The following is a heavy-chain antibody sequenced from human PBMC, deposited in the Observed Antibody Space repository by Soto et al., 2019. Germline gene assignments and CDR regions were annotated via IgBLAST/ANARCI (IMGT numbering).Heavy chain of an antibody. CDR1: GGSISSYY. J-gene: IGHJ5*02. CDR3: ARVSGRKSLTGMYNWFDP. Sequence: SETLSLTCTVPGGSISSYYWSWIRQPAGKGLEWIGRIYTSGSTNYNPSLKSRVTMSVDTSKNQFSLKLSSVTAADTAVYYCARVSGRKSLTGMYNWFDPWGQGTLVTVSS. CDR2: IYTSGST. V-gene: IGHV4-4*07. D-gene: IGHD3-9*01.